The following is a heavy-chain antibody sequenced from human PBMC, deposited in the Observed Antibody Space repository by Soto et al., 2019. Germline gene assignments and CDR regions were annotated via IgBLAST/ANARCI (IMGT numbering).Heavy chain of an antibody. CDR2: ISSSSSTI. D-gene: IGHD3-10*01. CDR1: GFTFSSYS. J-gene: IGHJ4*02. CDR3: ARGSITMVRGVIIAAGRNFDY. V-gene: IGHV3-48*02. Sequence: GGSLRLSCAASGFTFSSYSMNWVRQAPGKGLEWVSYISSSSSTIYYADSVKGRFTISRDNAKNSLYLQMNSLRDEDTAVYYCARGSITMVRGVIIAAGRNFDYWGQGTLVTVSS.